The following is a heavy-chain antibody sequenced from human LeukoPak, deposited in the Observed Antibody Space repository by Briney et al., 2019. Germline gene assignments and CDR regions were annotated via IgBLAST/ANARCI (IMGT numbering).Heavy chain of an antibody. CDR2: INHSGST. J-gene: IGHJ5*02. Sequence: PSETLSLTCAVYGGSFSGSYWSWIRQPPGKGLEWIGEINHSGSTNYNPSLKSRVTISVDASKNQFSLKLSSVTAADTAVYYCASRNIIGESNGFDPWGQGTLVTVSS. CDR3: ASRNIIGESNGFDP. V-gene: IGHV4-34*01. CDR1: GGSFSGSY. D-gene: IGHD3-10*01.